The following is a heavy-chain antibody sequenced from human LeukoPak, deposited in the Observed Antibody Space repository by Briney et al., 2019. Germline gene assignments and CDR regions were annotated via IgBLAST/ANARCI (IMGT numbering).Heavy chain of an antibody. CDR3: ATRRIAVAGPYYYYGMDV. Sequence: GGSLRLSCAASGFTFSSYSMNWVRQAPGKGLEWVSSISSSSSYIYYADSVKGRFTTSRDNAKNSLYLQMNSLRAEDTAVYYCATRRIAVAGPYYYYGMDVWGQGTTVTVSS. CDR2: ISSSSSYI. V-gene: IGHV3-21*01. J-gene: IGHJ6*02. CDR1: GFTFSSYS. D-gene: IGHD6-19*01.